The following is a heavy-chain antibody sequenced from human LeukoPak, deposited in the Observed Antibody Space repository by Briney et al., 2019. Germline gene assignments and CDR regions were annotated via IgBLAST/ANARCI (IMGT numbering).Heavy chain of an antibody. V-gene: IGHV4-4*07. D-gene: IGHD3-3*01. CDR2: IYTSGST. Sequence: SETLSLTCTVSGGPISSYYWSWIRQPAGKGLEWIGRIYTSGSTNYNPSLKSRVTISVDKSKNQFSLKLSSVTAADTAVYYCARETPYTIFGVVTLGMDVWGKGTTVTVSS. CDR1: GGPISSYY. J-gene: IGHJ6*04. CDR3: ARETPYTIFGVVTLGMDV.